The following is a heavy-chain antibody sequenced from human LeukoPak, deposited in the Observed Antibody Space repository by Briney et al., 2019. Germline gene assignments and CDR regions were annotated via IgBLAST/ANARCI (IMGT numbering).Heavy chain of an antibody. CDR2: ISGSGART. CDR1: GFPHSSYS. CDR3: AKDLAW. Sequence: GGSLSLSRAPSGFPHSSYSMSWVPQAPGKGLEWFSAISGSGARTYYADSVKGRFTISRDNSKKTLYMQMNSLRAEDTAVYYCAKDLAWWGQGTLVTVSS. V-gene: IGHV3-23*01. J-gene: IGHJ4*02.